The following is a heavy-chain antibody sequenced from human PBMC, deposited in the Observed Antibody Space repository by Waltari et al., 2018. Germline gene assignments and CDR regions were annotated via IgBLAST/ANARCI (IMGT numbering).Heavy chain of an antibody. CDR3: AKDYRMVATTPRRYYYYYMDV. CDR2: LSYDGSNK. D-gene: IGHD5-12*01. V-gene: IGHV3-30*18. Sequence: QVQLVESGGGVVQHGRSLRLSCAASGFTFSSYGMHWVRQASGKGLEWVAGLSYDGSNKYYADSVKGRFTISRDNSKNTLYLQMNSLRAEDTAVYYCAKDYRMVATTPRRYYYYYMDVWGKGTTVTVSS. CDR1: GFTFSSYG. J-gene: IGHJ6*03.